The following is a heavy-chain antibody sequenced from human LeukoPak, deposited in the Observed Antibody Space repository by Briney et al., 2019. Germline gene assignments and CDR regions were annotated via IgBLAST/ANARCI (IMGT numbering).Heavy chain of an antibody. Sequence: GRSLRLSCAASGFTFSSYAMHWVRQAPGKGLEWVAVISYDGSNKYYADSVKGRFTISRDNSKNTLYLQMNSLRAEDTAVYYCAGTYSSGWYFLDYWGQGTLVTVSS. J-gene: IGHJ4*02. CDR3: AGTYSSGWYFLDY. D-gene: IGHD6-19*01. CDR2: ISYDGSNK. V-gene: IGHV3-30-3*01. CDR1: GFTFSSYA.